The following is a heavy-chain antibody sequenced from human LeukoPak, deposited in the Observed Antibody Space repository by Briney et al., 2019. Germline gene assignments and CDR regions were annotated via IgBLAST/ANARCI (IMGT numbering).Heavy chain of an antibody. V-gene: IGHV3-48*01. D-gene: IGHD2-2*01. J-gene: IGHJ6*03. Sequence: GGSLRLSCAASGFTFSSYSMNWVRQAPGKGLEWVSSISSSSSTIYYADSVKGRFTISRDNAKNSLYLQMSSLRAEDTAVYYCARIVVVPAKLYYYYYMDVWGKGTTVTVSS. CDR2: ISSSSSTI. CDR1: GFTFSSYS. CDR3: ARIVVVPAKLYYYYYMDV.